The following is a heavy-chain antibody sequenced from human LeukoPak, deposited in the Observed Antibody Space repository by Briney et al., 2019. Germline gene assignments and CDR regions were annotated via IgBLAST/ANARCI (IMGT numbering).Heavy chain of an antibody. J-gene: IGHJ4*02. CDR3: AKGHDTRTATLDY. V-gene: IGHV3-23*01. CDR1: GFTFSTYA. D-gene: IGHD1-1*01. CDR2: ISGGADAT. Sequence: GSLRLSCAASGFTFSTYAMNWVRQAPGKGLEWVSAISGGADATYYADSVKGRFTISRDNSRDTLYLQMNSLGAEDTALYYCAKGHDTRTATLDYWGQGTLVTVSS.